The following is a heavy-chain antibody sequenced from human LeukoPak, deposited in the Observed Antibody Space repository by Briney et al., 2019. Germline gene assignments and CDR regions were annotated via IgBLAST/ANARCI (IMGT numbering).Heavy chain of an antibody. V-gene: IGHV1-24*01. CDR2: SDPEDGET. CDR1: GYTLTELS. CDR3: ARGDIVVLPAGIPHNWFDP. Sequence: ASVKVSCKVSGYTLTELSMHWVRQAPGKGLEWMGGSDPEDGETIYAQKFQGRVTMTEDTSTDTAYMELSSLRSEDTAVYYCARGDIVVLPAGIPHNWFDPWGQGTLVTVSS. J-gene: IGHJ5*02. D-gene: IGHD2-2*02.